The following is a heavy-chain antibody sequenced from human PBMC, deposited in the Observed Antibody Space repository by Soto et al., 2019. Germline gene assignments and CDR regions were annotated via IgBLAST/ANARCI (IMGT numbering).Heavy chain of an antibody. V-gene: IGHV3-30-3*01. CDR3: ARDEVAAAGPYNWNDEVSFVMDV. CDR2: ISSDGTNK. D-gene: IGHD1-20*01. CDR1: GFTFSGSA. Sequence: GGSLRLSCAASGFTFSGSAMHWVRQAPGKGLEWVTLISSDGTNKYYADSVKGRFTISRDNSKNTVYLQMSGLRAEDTAVYYCARDEVAAAGPYNWNDEVSFVMDVWGQGTTVTVSS. J-gene: IGHJ6*02.